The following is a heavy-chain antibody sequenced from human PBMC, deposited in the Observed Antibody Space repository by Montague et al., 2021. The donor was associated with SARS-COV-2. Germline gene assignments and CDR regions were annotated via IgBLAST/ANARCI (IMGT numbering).Heavy chain of an antibody. Sequence: SETLSLTCTVSGGSISSYYWSWIRQPPGKGLEWIGYIYYSGSTNYNPSLKSRVTISVDTSKNQFSLKLSSVTAADTAVYYCARHTSERSTMVQAVDIWGQGTMVTVSS. CDR1: GGSISSYY. V-gene: IGHV4-59*08. CDR3: ARHTSERSTMVQAVDI. CDR2: IYYSGST. D-gene: IGHD3-10*01. J-gene: IGHJ3*02.